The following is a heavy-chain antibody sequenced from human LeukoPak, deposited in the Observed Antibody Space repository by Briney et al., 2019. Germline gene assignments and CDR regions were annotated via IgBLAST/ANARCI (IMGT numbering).Heavy chain of an antibody. CDR3: AKAAGYDSRDHAFDI. Sequence: GGSLRLSCAASGFTFSNSGMTWVRQAPGKGLEWVSGISNRGGKTYYADSVKGRFTISRDNSKNTLYLQMNRLRAEDTALYYCAKAAGYDSRDHAFDIWGQGTMVTVSS. J-gene: IGHJ3*02. CDR2: ISNRGGKT. D-gene: IGHD3-22*01. V-gene: IGHV3-23*01. CDR1: GFTFSNSG.